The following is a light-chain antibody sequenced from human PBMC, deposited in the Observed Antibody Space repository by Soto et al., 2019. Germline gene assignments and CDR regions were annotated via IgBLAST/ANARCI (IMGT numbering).Light chain of an antibody. Sequence: QSALTQPASVSGSPGQSITISCTGTSSDVGSYNLVSWYQQHPGIAPKLMLYEGSKRPSGVSNRFSGSKSGNTASLTISGLQAEDEADYYCCSYAGSRTYVFGTGTQLTVL. CDR3: CSYAGSRTYV. V-gene: IGLV2-23*01. J-gene: IGLJ1*01. CDR2: EGS. CDR1: SSDVGSYNL.